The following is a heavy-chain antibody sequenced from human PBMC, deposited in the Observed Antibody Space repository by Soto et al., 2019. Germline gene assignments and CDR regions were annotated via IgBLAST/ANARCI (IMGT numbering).Heavy chain of an antibody. CDR3: ARQAYYYYGMDV. CDR2: IIPTFGAA. CDR1: GGTFSSYA. Sequence: ASVKFSCKASGGTFSSYAISWVRQAPGQGLEWMGGIIPTFGAANYAQKFQGRVTITADESTSTAYMELSSLRSEDTAVYYCARQAYYYYGMDVWGQGTTVTVSS. J-gene: IGHJ6*02. V-gene: IGHV1-69*13.